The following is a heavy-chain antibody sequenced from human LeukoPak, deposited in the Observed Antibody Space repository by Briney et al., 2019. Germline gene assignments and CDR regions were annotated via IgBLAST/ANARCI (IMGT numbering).Heavy chain of an antibody. CDR2: ISSGGNYI. CDR1: GFTFSDYW. J-gene: IGHJ4*02. Sequence: SGGSLRLSCAASGFTFSDYWMTWVRQAPGKGLQWVSSISSGGNYIYYADSLKGRFTISRDNAKNSLYLQMNSLRVEDTAVYYCARGYSSTWATGYWGQGTRVTVSS. V-gene: IGHV3-21*01. CDR3: ARGYSSTWATGY. D-gene: IGHD6-13*01.